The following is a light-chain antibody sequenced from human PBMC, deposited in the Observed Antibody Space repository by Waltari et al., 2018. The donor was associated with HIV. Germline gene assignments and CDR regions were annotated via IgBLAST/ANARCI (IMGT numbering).Light chain of an antibody. CDR2: AAS. Sequence: DIQMAQSPSSLSASVGDRVIITCRACQTIKEDLNRHQQKPGKAPRLVIYAASSLFSGVASRFSGSESGSDFTLTIKSLQPEDFASYFCKQTYSIPWTCGQGTKVGIK. CDR3: KQTYSIPWT. CDR1: QTIKED. J-gene: IGKJ1*01. V-gene: IGKV1-39*01.